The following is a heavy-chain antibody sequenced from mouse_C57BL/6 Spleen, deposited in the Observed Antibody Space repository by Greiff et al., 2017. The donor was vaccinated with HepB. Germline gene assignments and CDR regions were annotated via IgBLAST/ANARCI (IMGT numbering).Heavy chain of an antibody. V-gene: IGHV1-26*01. CDR2: INPNNGGT. CDR3: ARGEYYYGRNYFDY. CDR1: GYTFTDYY. J-gene: IGHJ2*01. Sequence: EVQLQQSGPELVKPGASVKISCKASGYTFTDYYMNWVKQSHGKSLEWIGDINPNNGGTSYNQKFKGKATLTVDKSSSTAYMELRSLTSEDSAVYYCARGEYYYGRNYFDYWGQGTTLTVSS. D-gene: IGHD1-1*01.